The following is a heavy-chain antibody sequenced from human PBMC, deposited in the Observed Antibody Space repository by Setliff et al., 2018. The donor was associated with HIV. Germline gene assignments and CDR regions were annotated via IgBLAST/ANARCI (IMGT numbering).Heavy chain of an antibody. J-gene: IGHJ4*02. V-gene: IGHV4-4*07. Sequence: SETLSLTCSVSGASINSYFWSWIRQPAGKGLEWIGRIHSGGTTNSNPSLKSRVTLSVDTSKNQFSLKLNSVTAADAAVYYCARGGLRVRGAIDSFDYWGQGTLVTVSS. CDR2: IHSGGTT. CDR1: GASINSYF. D-gene: IGHD3-10*01. CDR3: ARGGLRVRGAIDSFDY.